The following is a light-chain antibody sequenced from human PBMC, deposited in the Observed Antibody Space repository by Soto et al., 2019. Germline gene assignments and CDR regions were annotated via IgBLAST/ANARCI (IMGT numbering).Light chain of an antibody. CDR1: QSVSRY. J-gene: IGKJ5*01. V-gene: IGKV3-11*01. CDR3: QHLGGTPFT. Sequence: LVLPQSPATLSLSPGESATLSCRASQSVSRYLAWYQQKPGQAPRLLIYDASNRATGIPDRVSGSGSGTHFTLTISRLEPGDLAVYYGQHLGGTPFTFGQGTRLEIK. CDR2: DAS.